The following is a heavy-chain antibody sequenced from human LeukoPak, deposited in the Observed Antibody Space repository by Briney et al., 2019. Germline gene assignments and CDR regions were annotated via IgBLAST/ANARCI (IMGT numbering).Heavy chain of an antibody. J-gene: IGHJ4*02. D-gene: IGHD6-6*01. CDR1: GGSISSSSYY. CDR3: ARRRSIAARPGYLDY. Sequence: SETLSLTCTVSGGSISSSSYYWGWIRQPPGKGLEWIGSIYYSGSTYYNPSLKSRVTISVDTSKNPFSLKLSSVTAADTAVYYCARRRSIAARPGYLDYWGQGTLVTVSS. CDR2: IYYSGST. V-gene: IGHV4-39*01.